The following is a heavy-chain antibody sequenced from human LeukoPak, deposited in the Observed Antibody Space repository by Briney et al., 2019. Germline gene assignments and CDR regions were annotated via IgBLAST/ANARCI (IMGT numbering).Heavy chain of an antibody. Sequence: SGGSLRLSCAASGFTFSSYAMSWVRQAPGKGLEWVSAISGSGGSTYYADSVKGRFTIFRDNSKNTLYLQMNSLRADDTAVYYCAKDYGDYGVGYFDYWGQGTLVTVSS. V-gene: IGHV3-23*01. J-gene: IGHJ4*02. CDR1: GFTFSSYA. CDR2: ISGSGGST. D-gene: IGHD4-17*01. CDR3: AKDYGDYGVGYFDY.